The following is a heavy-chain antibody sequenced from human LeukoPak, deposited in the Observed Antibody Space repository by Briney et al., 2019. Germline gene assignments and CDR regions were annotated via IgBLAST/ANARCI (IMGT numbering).Heavy chain of an antibody. J-gene: IGHJ5*02. Sequence: ASVKVSCKASGYTFISYAIHWVRQAPGQRLEWMGLINAGNGNTKYSEKFQGRVTITRDTSANTAYMEVSSLRSKDTAVYYCARVLLEFGGWFDPWGQGTLVTVSS. D-gene: IGHD3-3*01. CDR1: GYTFISYA. CDR2: INAGNGNT. CDR3: ARVLLEFGGWFDP. V-gene: IGHV1-3*01.